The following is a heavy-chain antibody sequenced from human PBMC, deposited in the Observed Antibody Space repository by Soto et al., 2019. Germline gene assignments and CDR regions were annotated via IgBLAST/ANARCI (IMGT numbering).Heavy chain of an antibody. Sequence: SGPTLVNPTQTLTLTCTFSRFSLSTSGEGVGWIRQPPGKALERLALIYWDDDKSYSPYMKSWLTITKDTSKNQVVLAMTNMDPVETATYSCSYLYSSSRVFDYWGQGTLVTVSS. V-gene: IGHV2-5*02. CDR3: SYLYSSSRVFDY. CDR1: RFSLSTSGEG. D-gene: IGHD6-13*01. CDR2: IYWDDDK. J-gene: IGHJ4*02.